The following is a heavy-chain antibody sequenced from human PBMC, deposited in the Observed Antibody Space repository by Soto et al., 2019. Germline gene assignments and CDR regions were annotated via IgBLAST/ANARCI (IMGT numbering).Heavy chain of an antibody. CDR3: ARHTTYSGWYAWFDP. Sequence: GESLKISCKGSGYSFTSYWIGWVRQMPGKGLEWMGIIYPGDSDTRYSPSFQGQVTISVDKSISTAYLQWSSLKASDTAMYYCARHTTYSGWYAWFDPWGQGTLVTVSS. CDR2: IYPGDSDT. D-gene: IGHD6-19*01. V-gene: IGHV5-51*01. CDR1: GYSFTSYW. J-gene: IGHJ5*02.